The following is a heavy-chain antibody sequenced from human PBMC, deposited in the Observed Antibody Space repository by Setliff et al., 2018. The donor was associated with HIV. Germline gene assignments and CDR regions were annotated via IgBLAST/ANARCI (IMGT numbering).Heavy chain of an antibody. Sequence: GGSLRLSCAASGFTFSNYAMSWVRQAPGKGLEWVSGISGSAGTTYYADSVKGRFTISRDNSKNTVYLQMNSLRVEDTAMYYCARNPQGSYWVTRYGMDVWGRGTTVTVSS. CDR2: ISGSAGTT. CDR1: GFTFSNYA. J-gene: IGHJ6*02. D-gene: IGHD3-10*01. CDR3: ARNPQGSYWVTRYGMDV. V-gene: IGHV3-23*01.